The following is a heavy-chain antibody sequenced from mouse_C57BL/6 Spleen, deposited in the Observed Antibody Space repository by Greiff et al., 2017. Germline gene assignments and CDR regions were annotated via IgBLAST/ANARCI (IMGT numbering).Heavy chain of an antibody. CDR1: GFNIKDDY. J-gene: IGHJ3*01. V-gene: IGHV14-4*01. D-gene: IGHD2-5*01. Sequence: EVQRVESGAELVRPGASVKLSCTASGFNIKDDYMHWVKQRPEQGLEWIGWIDPEDGDTEYASKFQGKATITADTSSNTASLQLSSLTSEDTAVYYCTTPLSNPFAYWGQGTLVTVSA. CDR3: TTPLSNPFAY. CDR2: IDPEDGDT.